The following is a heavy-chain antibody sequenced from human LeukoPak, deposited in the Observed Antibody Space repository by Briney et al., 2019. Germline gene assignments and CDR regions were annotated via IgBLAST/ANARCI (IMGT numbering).Heavy chain of an antibody. Sequence: GSLRLSCVASGFTFSSYWMTWVRQAPGKGLEWVANIKTDGSQIYYVDSVKGRFTISRDNAKNSLYLQMNSLRAEDTAVYYCAKGRGWEASYYYYYMDVWGKGTTVTISS. J-gene: IGHJ6*03. V-gene: IGHV3-7*01. CDR1: GFTFSSYW. D-gene: IGHD1-26*01. CDR3: AKGRGWEASYYYYYMDV. CDR2: IKTDGSQI.